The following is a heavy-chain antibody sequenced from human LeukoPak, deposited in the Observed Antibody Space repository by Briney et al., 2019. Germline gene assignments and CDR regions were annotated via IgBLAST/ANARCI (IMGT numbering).Heavy chain of an antibody. D-gene: IGHD1-26*01. V-gene: IGHV1-69*06. Sequence: SVKVSCKASGGTFSSYAISWVRQAPGQGLEWMGGIIPIFGTANYAQKFQGRVTITADKSTSTAYMELSSLRSEDTAVYYCARLSLLLPDAFDIWGQGTMVTVSS. CDR2: IIPIFGTA. CDR3: ARLSLLLPDAFDI. J-gene: IGHJ3*02. CDR1: GGTFSSYA.